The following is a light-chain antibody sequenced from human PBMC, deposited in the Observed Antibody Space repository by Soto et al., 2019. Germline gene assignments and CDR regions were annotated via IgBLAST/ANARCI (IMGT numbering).Light chain of an antibody. CDR2: GTS. CDR3: QHNYSSPQK. V-gene: IGKV3-20*01. CDR1: QNVGSRS. J-gene: IGKJ1*01. Sequence: IVLPQSPGTLSLSPGGRATLSSRARQNVGSRSLACYQQKPAQAPRLLISGTSTRATGSAGRLGGSDCVTDFNSTNSAPEPGSGVVYYYQHNYSSPQKFGQGTKVDIK.